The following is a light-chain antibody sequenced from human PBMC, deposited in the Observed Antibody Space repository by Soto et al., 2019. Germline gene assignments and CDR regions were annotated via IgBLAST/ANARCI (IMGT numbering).Light chain of an antibody. CDR1: QDIANY. CDR3: QQVKSYPLT. V-gene: IGKV1-9*01. CDR2: ATS. Sequence: DIQLTQSPSFLSASVGDRVTITCRASQDIANYLAWYQQKPGKAPKFLIYATSTLQSGVPSRFSGSGSGTEFTLTISSLQPEDCSTDYCQQVKSYPLTFGGGTRVEIK. J-gene: IGKJ4*01.